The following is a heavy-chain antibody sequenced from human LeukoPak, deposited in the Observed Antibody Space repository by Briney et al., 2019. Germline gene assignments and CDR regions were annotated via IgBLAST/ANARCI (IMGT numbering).Heavy chain of an antibody. J-gene: IGHJ4*02. CDR2: IYTSGST. CDR1: GGSISSYY. Sequence: SETLSLTCTVSGGSISSYYWSWIRQPAGKGLEWIGRIYTSGSTNYNPSLKSRVTMSVDTSKNQFSLKLSSVTAADTAVYYCARGGHRITIFGVVITYYFDYWGQGTLVTVSS. V-gene: IGHV4-4*07. CDR3: ARGGHRITIFGVVITYYFDY. D-gene: IGHD3-3*01.